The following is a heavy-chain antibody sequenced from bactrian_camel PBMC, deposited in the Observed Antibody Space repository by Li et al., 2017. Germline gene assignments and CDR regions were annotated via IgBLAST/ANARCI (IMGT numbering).Heavy chain of an antibody. CDR1: GATGSTYS. D-gene: IGHD3*01. CDR2: LFTGSGRT. CDR3: AADTRTCSALVLDRFAY. Sequence: QLVESGGGTVQTGESLRLSCAASGATGSTYSMSWFRQAPGKEREGVAALFTGSGRTAYADSVKGRFTISRDMSKNTIDLQMNSLKPEDTAMYYCAADTRTCSALVLDRFAYWGQGTQVTVS. V-gene: IGHV3S28*01. J-gene: IGHJ6*01.